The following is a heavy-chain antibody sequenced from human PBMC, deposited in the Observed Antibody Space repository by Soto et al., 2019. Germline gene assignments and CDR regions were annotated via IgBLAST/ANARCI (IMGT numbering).Heavy chain of an antibody. V-gene: IGHV4-30-4*01. CDR2: IYYSVNT. J-gene: IGHJ6*02. Sequence: TLSPTCSVSDGSFGSGYYYWSWIRQPPGKGVEWFGNIYYSVNTNYNPSLKSQLIISSDSSQHQFSLKVGSVTAAHPAVYYCASSSLYGMDVWGQGTTVTVSS. CDR3: ASSSLYGMDV. CDR1: DGSFGSGYYY.